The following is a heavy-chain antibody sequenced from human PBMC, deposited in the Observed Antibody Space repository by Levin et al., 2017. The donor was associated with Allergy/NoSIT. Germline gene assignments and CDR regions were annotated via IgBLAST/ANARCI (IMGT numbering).Heavy chain of an antibody. D-gene: IGHD3-3*01. J-gene: IGHJ4*02. V-gene: IGHV3-30*04. Sequence: GGSLRLSCAASGFTFSSYAMHWVRQAPGKGLEWVAVISYDGSNKYYADSVKGRFTISRDNSKNTLYLQMNSLRAEDTAVYYCARAAYDFWSGYYAAGYWGQGTLVTVSS. CDR1: GFTFSSYA. CDR2: ISYDGSNK. CDR3: ARAAYDFWSGYYAAGY.